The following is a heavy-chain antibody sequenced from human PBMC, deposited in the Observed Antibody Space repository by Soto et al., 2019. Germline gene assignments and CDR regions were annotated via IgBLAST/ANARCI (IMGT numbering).Heavy chain of an antibody. V-gene: IGHV1-46*01. J-gene: IGHJ5*02. CDR1: GYTFTGYY. CDR3: ARGLYSIAGAKWFDP. Sequence: ASVKVSCTASGYTFTGYYMHWVRQAPGQGLEWMGIINPSGGSTSYAQKFQGRVTMTRDTSTSTVYMKLSSLRSEDTAVYYCARGLYSIAGAKWFDPWGQGTLVTVSS. D-gene: IGHD6-19*01. CDR2: INPSGGST.